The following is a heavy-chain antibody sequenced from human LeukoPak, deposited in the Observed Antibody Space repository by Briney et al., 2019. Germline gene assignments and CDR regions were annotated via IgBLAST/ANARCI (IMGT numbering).Heavy chain of an antibody. CDR1: GFTFSSYG. Sequence: PGRSLRLSCAASGFTFSSYGMHWVRQAPGKGLEGGAVISYDGSNKYYADSVKGRFTISRDNSKNTLYLQMNSLRAEHTAVYYCAKDMAGGSRTYYDFWSFYYYGMDVWGQGTTVTVSS. CDR3: AKDMAGGSRTYYDFWSFYYYGMDV. V-gene: IGHV3-30*18. CDR2: ISYDGSNK. D-gene: IGHD3-3*01. J-gene: IGHJ6*02.